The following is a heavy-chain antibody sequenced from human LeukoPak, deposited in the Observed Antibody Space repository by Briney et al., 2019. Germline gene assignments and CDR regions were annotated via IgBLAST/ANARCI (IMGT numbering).Heavy chain of an antibody. CDR2: INHSGST. Sequence: SETLSLTCAVYGGSFSGYYWSWIRQPPGKGLEWIGGINHSGSTNYNPSLKSRVTISVDTSKNQFSLKLSSVTAADTAVYYCARALRYFDWSPGYWGQGTLVTVSS. D-gene: IGHD3-9*01. V-gene: IGHV4-34*01. CDR1: GGSFSGYY. CDR3: ARALRYFDWSPGY. J-gene: IGHJ4*02.